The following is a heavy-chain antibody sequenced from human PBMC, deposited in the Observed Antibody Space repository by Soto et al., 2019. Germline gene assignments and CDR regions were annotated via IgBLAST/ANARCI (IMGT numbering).Heavy chain of an antibody. V-gene: IGHV5-10-1*01. Sequence: GESLKISCKGSGYSFTSYWISWVRQMPGKGLEWMGRIDPSDSYTNYSPSFQGHVTISADKSIGTAYLQWSSLKASDTAMYYCASHRGYSYGYNYYYYGMDVWGQGTTVTVSS. CDR2: IDPSDSYT. D-gene: IGHD5-18*01. CDR3: ASHRGYSYGYNYYYYGMDV. J-gene: IGHJ6*02. CDR1: GYSFTSYW.